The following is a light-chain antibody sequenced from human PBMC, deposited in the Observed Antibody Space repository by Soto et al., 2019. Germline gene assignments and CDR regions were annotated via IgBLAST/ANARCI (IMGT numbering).Light chain of an antibody. CDR1: QSISSS. V-gene: IGKV1-5*03. CDR2: GAS. Sequence: DIQITQSPSTLPASEADRVTITCRARQSISSSLAWYQQKPGKAPRLLIYGASTLDSGVPSRFSGSGSGTEFTLTISSLEPEDFAVYYCQQRGNWPTSFGGGTKVDIK. CDR3: QQRGNWPTS. J-gene: IGKJ4*01.